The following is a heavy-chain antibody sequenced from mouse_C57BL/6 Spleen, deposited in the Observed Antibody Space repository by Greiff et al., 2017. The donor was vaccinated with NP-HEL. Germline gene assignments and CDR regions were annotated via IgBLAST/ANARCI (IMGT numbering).Heavy chain of an antibody. J-gene: IGHJ2*01. CDR2: IYPGDGDT. D-gene: IGHD1-1*01. V-gene: IGHV1-82*01. Sequence: VKLQESGPELVKPGASVKISCKASGYAFSSSWMNWVKQRPGKGLEWIGRIYPGDGDTNYNGKFKGKATLTADKSSSTAYMQLSSLTSEDSAVYFWARCEQPYYGSSPVDHGGQGTTLTVSS. CDR3: ARCEQPYYGSSPVDH. CDR1: GYAFSSSW.